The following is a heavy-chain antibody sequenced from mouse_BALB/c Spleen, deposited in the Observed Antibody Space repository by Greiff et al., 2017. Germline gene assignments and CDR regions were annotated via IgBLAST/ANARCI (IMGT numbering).Heavy chain of an antibody. D-gene: IGHD4-1*01. Sequence: QVQLQQPGSELVRPGASVKLSCKASGYTFTSYWMHWVKQRPGQGLEWIGYINPSTGYTEYNQKFKDKATLTADKSSSTAYMQLSSLTSEDSAVYYCAREGGELAWFAYWGQGTLVTVSA. CDR3: AREGGELAWFAY. J-gene: IGHJ3*01. CDR2: INPSTGYT. V-gene: IGHV1-53*01. CDR1: GYTFTSYW.